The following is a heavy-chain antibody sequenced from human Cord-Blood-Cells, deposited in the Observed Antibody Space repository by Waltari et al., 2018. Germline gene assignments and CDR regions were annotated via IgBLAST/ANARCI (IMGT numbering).Heavy chain of an antibody. Sequence: QVQLVQSGAEVKKPGSSVKVSCMASGGPFRSYALSWVRQAPGQGLEWMGGIIPIFGTANYAQKFQGRVTITADKSTSTAYMELSSLRSEDTAVYYCARGHNWDDAFDIWGQGTMVTVSS. J-gene: IGHJ3*02. V-gene: IGHV1-69*06. CDR1: GGPFRSYA. D-gene: IGHD1-20*01. CDR2: IIPIFGTA. CDR3: ARGHNWDDAFDI.